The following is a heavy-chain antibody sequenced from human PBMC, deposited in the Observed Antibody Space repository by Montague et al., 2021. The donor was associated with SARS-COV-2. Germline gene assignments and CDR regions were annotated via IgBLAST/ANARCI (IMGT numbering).Heavy chain of an antibody. CDR2: INHSGST. CDR1: GGSFSGYY. D-gene: IGHD6-6*01. CDR3: ARGVRQLGVRYYYYYIDV. J-gene: IGHJ6*03. Sequence: SETLSLTCAVYGGSFSGYYWSWIRQPPGKGLEWIGEINHSGSTNYNPSFKSRVTISMDTSKNQFSLKLSSVTAADTAVYYCARGVRQLGVRYYYYYIDVWDKGTTVTVSS. V-gene: IGHV4-34*01.